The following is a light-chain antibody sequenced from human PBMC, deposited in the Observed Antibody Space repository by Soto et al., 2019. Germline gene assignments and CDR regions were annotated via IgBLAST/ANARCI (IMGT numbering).Light chain of an antibody. J-gene: IGKJ4*01. CDR1: QSVSSY. CDR2: DAS. CDR3: QHYNNWLGT. V-gene: IGKV3-11*01. Sequence: EIVLTQSPGTLSLSPGERATLSCRASQSVSSYLAWYQQKPGQAPRLLIYDASNRATGIPARFSGSGSGTDFTLTISSLQSEDFAVYYCQHYNNWLGTFGGGTKVDIK.